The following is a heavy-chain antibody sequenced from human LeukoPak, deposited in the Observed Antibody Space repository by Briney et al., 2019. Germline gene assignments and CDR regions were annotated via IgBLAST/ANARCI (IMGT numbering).Heavy chain of an antibody. CDR1: AGFVSNSNYY. Sequence: SETLSLTCTVSAGFVSNSNYYWGWIRQPPGKGLEWIGSIYYSGSTYYNPSLKSRVTISVDTSKNQFSLKLSSVTAADTAVYYCARPRLLWFGTFDPWGQGTLVTVSS. CDR2: IYYSGST. V-gene: IGHV4-39*01. D-gene: IGHD3-10*01. J-gene: IGHJ5*02. CDR3: ARPRLLWFGTFDP.